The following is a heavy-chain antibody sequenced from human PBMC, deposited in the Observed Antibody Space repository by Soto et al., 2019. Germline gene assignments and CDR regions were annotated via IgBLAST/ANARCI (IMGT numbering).Heavy chain of an antibody. V-gene: IGHV3-23*01. J-gene: IGHJ4*02. CDR2: ISGSGVRT. D-gene: IGHD3-16*01. CDR3: AAVMGSDYDYVWGNLSFDH. CDR1: GFIFATSA. Sequence: VQLLQSGGGLVQPGGSLRLSCEASGFIFATSAMGWVRQAPGKGLEWVSTISGSGVRTYYADSVKGRFTISRGNSKNTLFLQMNSLRADDTAVYFCAAVMGSDYDYVWGNLSFDHWGQGALVTVST.